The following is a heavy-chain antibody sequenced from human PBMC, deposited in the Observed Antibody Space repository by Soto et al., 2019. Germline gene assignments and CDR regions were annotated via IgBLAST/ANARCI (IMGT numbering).Heavy chain of an antibody. CDR1: GFTFSSYA. J-gene: IGHJ3*02. CDR2: ISGSGGST. CDR3: ATKSDDFWSGYYGFDI. D-gene: IGHD3-3*01. V-gene: IGHV3-23*01. Sequence: EVQLLESGGGLVQPGGSLRLSCAASGFTFSSYAMSWVRQAPGKGLEWVSAISGSGGSTYYADSVKGRFTISRDNSKNTLYLQMNSLRAEDTAVYYCATKSDDFWSGYYGFDIWGQGTMVTVPS.